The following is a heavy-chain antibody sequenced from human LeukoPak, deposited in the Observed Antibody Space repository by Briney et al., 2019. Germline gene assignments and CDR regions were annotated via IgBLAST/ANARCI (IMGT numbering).Heavy chain of an antibody. Sequence: ASVRDSCKASGYTFTGYYMHWVRQAPGQGLEWMGWINPNSGGTNYAQKFQGRVTMTRDTSISTAYMELSRLRSDDTAVYYCARVGARGSYYFDYWGQGTLVTVSS. J-gene: IGHJ4*02. CDR2: INPNSGGT. D-gene: IGHD1-26*01. CDR3: ARVGARGSYYFDY. CDR1: GYTFTGYY. V-gene: IGHV1-2*02.